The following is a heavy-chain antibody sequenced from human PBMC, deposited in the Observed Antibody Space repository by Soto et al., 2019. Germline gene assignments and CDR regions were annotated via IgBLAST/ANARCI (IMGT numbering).Heavy chain of an antibody. CDR3: ARDMRVFGGIDV. J-gene: IGHJ6*02. CDR1: GGSITSYY. V-gene: IGHV4-4*07. Sequence: SETRSLTCTVSGGSITSYYWSWIRQPAGKGLEWIGRIYHTGSINYNPSLQSRVTMSVDASKNQVSLKLTSVTAADAAVYYCARDMRVFGGIDVWGQGTTVTVPS. D-gene: IGHD3-3*01. CDR2: IYHTGSI.